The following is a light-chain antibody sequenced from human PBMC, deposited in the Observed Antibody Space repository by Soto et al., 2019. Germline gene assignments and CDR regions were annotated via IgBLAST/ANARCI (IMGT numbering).Light chain of an antibody. CDR3: QQRSNWPYT. J-gene: IGKJ2*01. Sequence: EIVLTQSPATLSVSPGETATLSCRASQRVSSYLAWFQQKPGQAPRLLIYDASNRATGIPARFSGSGSGTDFTLTISSLEPADFAVYYCQQRSNWPYTFGQGTKLDIK. CDR1: QRVSSY. CDR2: DAS. V-gene: IGKV3-11*01.